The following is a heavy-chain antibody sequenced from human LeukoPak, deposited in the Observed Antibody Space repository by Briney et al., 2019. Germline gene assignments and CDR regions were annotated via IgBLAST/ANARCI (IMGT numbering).Heavy chain of an antibody. CDR1: GGSFSGYY. CDR3: ARGRLHDYVWGSYRAYFDY. D-gene: IGHD3-16*02. V-gene: IGHV4-34*01. J-gene: IGHJ4*02. CDR2: INHSGST. Sequence: PSETLSLTCAVYGGSFSGYYWSWIRQPPGKGLEWIGEINHSGSTNYNPSLKSRVTISVDTSKNQFSLKLSSVTAADTAVYYCARGRLHDYVWGSYRAYFDYWGQGTLVTVSS.